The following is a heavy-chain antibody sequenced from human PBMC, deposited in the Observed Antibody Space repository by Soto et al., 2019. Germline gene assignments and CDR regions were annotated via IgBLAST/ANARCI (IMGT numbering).Heavy chain of an antibody. CDR1: GDSINSDNYY. D-gene: IGHD1-26*01. Sequence: QLQLQESGPGLVKPSETLSLTCSVSGDSINSDNYYWGWIRQPPGKGLEWIGSIYYRGNTYYNPSLNTRVTISLDKSKCQFSRKLSSVTAADSAVYFCARPVGLATISYYFDYWGQGTLVTVSS. CDR3: ARPVGLATISYYFDY. J-gene: IGHJ4*02. CDR2: IYYRGNT. V-gene: IGHV4-39*01.